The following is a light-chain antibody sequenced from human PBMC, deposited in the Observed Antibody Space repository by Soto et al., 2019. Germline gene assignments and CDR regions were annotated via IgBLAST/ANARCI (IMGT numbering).Light chain of an antibody. J-gene: IGKJ3*01. CDR2: GAS. V-gene: IGKV1-33*01. Sequence: DIQMTQSPSSLSASVGDRVTITCQASQDIRKYLNWYQQKPGRAPKLLIYGASNLETGVPSRFSGSGYGTDFIFTISSLQPEDIATYYCQHYDTLPPFTFGPGTKVAIK. CDR1: QDIRKY. CDR3: QHYDTLPPFT.